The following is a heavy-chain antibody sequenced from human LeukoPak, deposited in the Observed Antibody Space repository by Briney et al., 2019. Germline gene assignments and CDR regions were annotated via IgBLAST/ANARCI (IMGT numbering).Heavy chain of an antibody. CDR3: ARDWNYVNDDFDI. V-gene: IGHV1-18*01. CDR1: GYTFSSYG. Sequence: ASVKVSCKASGYTFSSYGVGWVRRAPGQGLEWIGWGSTYNGDTTYAPKLQGRVNMTKDTSPSTASMELRSLSSDDTAVYYCARDWNYVNDDFDIWGQGTMVTVSS. D-gene: IGHD1-7*01. J-gene: IGHJ3*02. CDR2: GSTYNGDT.